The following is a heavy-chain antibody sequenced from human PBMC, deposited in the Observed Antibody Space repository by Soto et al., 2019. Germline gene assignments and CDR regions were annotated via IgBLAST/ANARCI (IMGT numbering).Heavy chain of an antibody. Sequence: SETLSLTCTVSGDSISSSTYYWGWIRQPPGKGLEWIGSIHYSGTTHYNPSLKSRVTISVDTSKNQFALKLSSVTAADTAVYYCARLRPLKYWGQGTLVTVSS. CDR3: ARLRPLKY. CDR2: IHYSGTT. V-gene: IGHV4-39*01. CDR1: GDSISSSTYY. J-gene: IGHJ4*02.